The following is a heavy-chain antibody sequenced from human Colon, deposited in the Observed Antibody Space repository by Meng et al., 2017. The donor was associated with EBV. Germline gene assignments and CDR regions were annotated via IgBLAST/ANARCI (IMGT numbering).Heavy chain of an antibody. J-gene: IGHJ4*02. Sequence: QVRLKQVGAGLLKPSQTLASTCTVNGGSCSGYVWSWVRQPPGKGMEWIGEVSHPGSANYNPSLKSRVTISVDASEKQFSLRLTSVTAADSAVYYCARVPTTGYKDHWGQGTLVTVSS. D-gene: IGHD3-9*01. CDR2: VSHPGSA. V-gene: IGHV4-34*01. CDR1: GGSCSGYV. CDR3: ARVPTTGYKDH.